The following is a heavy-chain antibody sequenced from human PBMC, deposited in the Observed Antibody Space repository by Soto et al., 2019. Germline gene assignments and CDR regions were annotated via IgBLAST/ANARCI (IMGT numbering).Heavy chain of an antibody. CDR2: INTYNGDT. CDR1: GYIFSSFG. CDR3: AGGYCSFASCRLDF. V-gene: IGHV1-18*01. D-gene: IGHD2-2*01. Sequence: HVQLVQSGDEVMKPGASVKVSCKASGYIFSSFGISWVRQVPGQGLEWMGWINTYNGDTNYAQKFQGRVTMTTDTSTSTAYMELRRLISDDAAVYYCAGGYCSFASCRLDFWGQGTLVTVSS. J-gene: IGHJ4*02.